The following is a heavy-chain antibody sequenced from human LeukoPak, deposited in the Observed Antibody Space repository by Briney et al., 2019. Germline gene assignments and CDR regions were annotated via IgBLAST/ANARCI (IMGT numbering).Heavy chain of an antibody. D-gene: IGHD5-12*01. V-gene: IGHV3-53*01. CDR3: AKEGGYSGYDFFDY. CDR2: IYSGGST. J-gene: IGHJ4*02. Sequence: GSLRLSCAASGFTVSSNYMSWVRQAPGKGLEWVSVIYSGGSTYYADSVKGRFTISRDNSKNTLYLQMNSLRAEDTAVYYCAKEGGYSGYDFFDYWGQGTLVTVSS. CDR1: GFTVSSNY.